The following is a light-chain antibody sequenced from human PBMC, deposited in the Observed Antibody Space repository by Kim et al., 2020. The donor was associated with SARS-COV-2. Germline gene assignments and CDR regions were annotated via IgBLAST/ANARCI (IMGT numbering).Light chain of an antibody. J-gene: IGKJ1*01. CDR1: QTVSSSY. Sequence: PGEIATPSCRTSQTVSSSYLAWYQQKPGQAPRLLIYSASSRATGIPDRFSGSGSGTDFTLTISSLEPEDFAVYYCQQYDSSRWTFGQGTKVDIK. CDR2: SAS. V-gene: IGKV3-20*01. CDR3: QQYDSSRWT.